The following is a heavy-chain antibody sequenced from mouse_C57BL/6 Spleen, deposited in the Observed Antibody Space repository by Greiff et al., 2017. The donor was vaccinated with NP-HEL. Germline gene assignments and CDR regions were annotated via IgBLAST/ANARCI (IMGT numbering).Heavy chain of an antibody. D-gene: IGHD1-1*01. CDR1: GYAFSSSW. J-gene: IGHJ1*03. Sequence: QVQLQQSGPELVKPGASVKISCKASGYAFSSSWMNWVKQRPGKGLEWIGRIYPGDGDTNYNGKFKGKATLTADKSSSTAYMQLSSLTSEDSAVYFCARSDYYGSSYVYWYFDVWGTGTTVTVSS. CDR3: ARSDYYGSSYVYWYFDV. CDR2: IYPGDGDT. V-gene: IGHV1-82*01.